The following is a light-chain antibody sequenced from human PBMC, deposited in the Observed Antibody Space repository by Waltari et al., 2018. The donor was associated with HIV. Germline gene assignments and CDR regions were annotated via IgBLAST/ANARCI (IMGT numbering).Light chain of an antibody. J-gene: IGKJ5*01. V-gene: IGKV3-11*01. CDR2: DAS. CDR3: QQRSTWPPIT. Sequence: ETVLTQSPATLSLSPGERATLSCRAIQSVGSYLAWYQQKPGQAPRLLIYDASPRATGIPARFSGSGSGTGFTLTITNLEPEDSAFYYCQQRSTWPPITFGQGTRLEIK. CDR1: QSVGSY.